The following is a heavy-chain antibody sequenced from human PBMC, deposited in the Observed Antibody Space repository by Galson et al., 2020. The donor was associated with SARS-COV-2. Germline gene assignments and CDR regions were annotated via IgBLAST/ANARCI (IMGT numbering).Heavy chain of an antibody. CDR1: GFTFSSYG. J-gene: IGHJ6*02. D-gene: IGHD6-13*01. V-gene: IGHV3-33*01. CDR3: ASQSSWAYGMDV. CDR2: IWYDGSNK. Sequence: GGSLRLSCAASGFTFSSYGMHWVRQAPGKGLEWVAVIWYDGSNKYYADSVKGRFTISRDNSKNTLYLQMNSLRAEDTAVYYCASQSSWAYGMDVWGQGTTVTVSS.